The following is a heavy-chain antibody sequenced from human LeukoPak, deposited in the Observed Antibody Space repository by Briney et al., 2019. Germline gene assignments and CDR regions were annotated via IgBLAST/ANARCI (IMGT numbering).Heavy chain of an antibody. J-gene: IGHJ4*02. Sequence: PSETLSLTCTVSGGSISTSSNYWGWIRQPPGKGLEWIGSISYSGSTYYNPSLKSRVTISVDMSKNHFSLRLSSVTAADTAIYYCARLGLVVTATQIDYWGQGTLVTVSS. CDR1: GGSISTSSNY. V-gene: IGHV4-39*02. D-gene: IGHD2-15*01. CDR2: ISYSGST. CDR3: ARLGLVVTATQIDY.